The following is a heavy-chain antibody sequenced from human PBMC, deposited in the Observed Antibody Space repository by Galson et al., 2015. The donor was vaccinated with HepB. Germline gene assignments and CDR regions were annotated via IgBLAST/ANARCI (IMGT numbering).Heavy chain of an antibody. V-gene: IGHV3-9*01. D-gene: IGHD5-12*01. CDR2: ISWNSDKL. CDR3: ARQLAIDY. CDR1: GFIFDDYA. Sequence: SLRLSCAVSGFIFDDYAMHWVRHAPGKGLEWVSGISWNSDKLGYADSVKGRFTISRDNSKNTLFLQMNSLRADDTAVYYCARQLAIDYWGQGTLVTVSS. J-gene: IGHJ4*02.